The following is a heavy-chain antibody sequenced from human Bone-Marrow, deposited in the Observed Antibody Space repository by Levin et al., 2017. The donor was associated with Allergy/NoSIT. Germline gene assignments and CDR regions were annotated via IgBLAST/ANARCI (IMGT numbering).Heavy chain of an antibody. Sequence: VSGPTLVKPTETLTLTCTVSGFSLSNARMGVSWIRQPPGKALEWLAHIFSNDEKSYSTSLKSRLTISKDTSKSQVVLTMTNMDPVDTATYYCARIQDRWGSENWYFDLWGRGTLVTVSS. CDR1: GFSLSNARMG. CDR2: IFSNDEK. D-gene: IGHD3-16*01. V-gene: IGHV2-26*01. CDR3: ARIQDRWGSENWYFDL. J-gene: IGHJ2*01.